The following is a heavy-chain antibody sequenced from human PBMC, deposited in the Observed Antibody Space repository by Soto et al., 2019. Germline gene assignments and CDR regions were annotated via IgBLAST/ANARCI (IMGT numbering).Heavy chain of an antibody. V-gene: IGHV3-23*01. CDR3: AKSQSGSFFAAFDL. CDR2: IFGSGVTT. J-gene: IGHJ3*01. Sequence: EVQLLESGGGLVQPGGSLRLSCAASGFNFSSDVMNWFRQIPGKGLEWVASIFGSGVTTYYADSVKGRFTISRDNSKNTLHLQLNSLRAEDTALYYCAKSQSGSFFAAFDLWGQGSLVTVAS. CDR1: GFNFSSDV. D-gene: IGHD1-26*01.